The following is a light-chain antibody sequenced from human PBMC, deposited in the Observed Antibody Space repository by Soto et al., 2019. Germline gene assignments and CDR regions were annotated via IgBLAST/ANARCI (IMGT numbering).Light chain of an antibody. V-gene: IGLV2-8*01. Sequence: SMLTQPPSASRSPGQSVTISCTGNSNDSGGYNYVSWYQQHPGKAPKLMIYEVNKRPSGVPDRFSGSKSGNTASLTVSGLQAEDEADYYCSSFAVSNSFVFGTGTKVTVL. J-gene: IGLJ1*01. CDR2: EVN. CDR3: SSFAVSNSFV. CDR1: SNDSGGYNY.